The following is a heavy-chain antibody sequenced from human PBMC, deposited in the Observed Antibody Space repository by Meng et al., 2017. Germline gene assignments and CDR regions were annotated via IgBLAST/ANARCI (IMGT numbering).Heavy chain of an antibody. Sequence: GESLKISCAASGFTFSSYSMNWVRQAPGKGLEWVSVIYSGGSTYYADSVKGRFTISRDNSKNTLYLQMNSLRAEDTAVYYCARESRDGYNSYWGQGTLVTVSS. J-gene: IGHJ4*02. D-gene: IGHD5-24*01. CDR1: GFTFSSYS. V-gene: IGHV3-66*02. CDR2: IYSGGST. CDR3: ARESRDGYNSY.